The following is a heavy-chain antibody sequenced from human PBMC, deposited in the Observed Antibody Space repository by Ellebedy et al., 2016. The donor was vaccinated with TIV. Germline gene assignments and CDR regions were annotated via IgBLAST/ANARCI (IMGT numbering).Heavy chain of an antibody. V-gene: IGHV1-18*04. J-gene: IGHJ3*02. CDR1: GYTFSSYG. Sequence: ASVKVSCKASGYTFSSYGISWVRQAPGQGLEWMGWISGHKPDTNRVQKFQGRVTMTADTSTGTAYMELRSLRSDDTAVYYCARDFYETDHWFDTFDIWGQGTMVAVSS. D-gene: IGHD2/OR15-2a*01. CDR3: ARDFYETDHWFDTFDI. CDR2: ISGHKPDT.